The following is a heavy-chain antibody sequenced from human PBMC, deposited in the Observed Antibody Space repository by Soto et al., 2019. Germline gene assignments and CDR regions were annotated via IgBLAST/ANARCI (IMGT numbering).Heavy chain of an antibody. J-gene: IGHJ6*02. CDR2: IGTAGDP. CDR3: ARGSITVAGTHYYYYSMDV. Sequence: GGSLRLSCAASGFTFSSYDMHWVRQATGKGLEWVSAIGTAGDPYYPGSVKGRFTISRENAKNSLYLQMNSLRAGDTAVYYCARGSITVAGTHYYYYSMDVWGQGTTVTVSS. D-gene: IGHD6-19*01. CDR1: GFTFSSYD. V-gene: IGHV3-13*05.